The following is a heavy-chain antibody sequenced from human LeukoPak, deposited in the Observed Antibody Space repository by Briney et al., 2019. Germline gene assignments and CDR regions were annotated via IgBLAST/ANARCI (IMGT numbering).Heavy chain of an antibody. CDR2: IYHSGST. V-gene: IGHV4-38-2*02. J-gene: IGHJ5*02. D-gene: IGHD1-26*01. Sequence: PSETLSLTCTVSGYSLSSGYYWGWIRQPPGKGLEWIGSIYHSGSTYYNPSLKSRVTISVDTSKNQFSLKLSSVTAADTAVYYCARGPRYRASWFDPWGQGTLVTVSS. CDR3: ARGPRYRASWFDP. CDR1: GYSLSSGYY.